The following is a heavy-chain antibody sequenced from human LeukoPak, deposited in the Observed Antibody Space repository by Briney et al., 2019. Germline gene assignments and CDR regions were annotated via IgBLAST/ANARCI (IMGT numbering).Heavy chain of an antibody. D-gene: IGHD2/OR15-2a*01. Sequence: GGSLTLSCAASGFTLSSYEMNWVRQAPGKGLEWISYISSSGNAIYHADSVKGRFTISRDNTKNSLYLQLNSLRAEDTAVYYCARAFLDGFDIWGQGTMVTVSS. V-gene: IGHV3-48*03. CDR1: GFTLSSYE. CDR3: ARAFLDGFDI. J-gene: IGHJ3*02. CDR2: ISSSGNAI.